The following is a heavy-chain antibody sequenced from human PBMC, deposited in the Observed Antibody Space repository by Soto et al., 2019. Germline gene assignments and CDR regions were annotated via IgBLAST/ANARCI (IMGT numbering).Heavy chain of an antibody. Sequence: PSETLSLTCTVSGGSISSGDYYWSWIRQPPGKGLEWIGYIYYSGSTYYNPSLKSRVTISVDTSTNTAYMELRSLRSDDTAVYYCAREVYSGSGKSSPGALGYWGQGTLVTVSS. J-gene: IGHJ4*02. D-gene: IGHD3-10*01. V-gene: IGHV4-30-4*02. CDR3: AREVYSGSGKSSPGALGY. CDR2: IYYSGST. CDR1: GGSISSGDYY.